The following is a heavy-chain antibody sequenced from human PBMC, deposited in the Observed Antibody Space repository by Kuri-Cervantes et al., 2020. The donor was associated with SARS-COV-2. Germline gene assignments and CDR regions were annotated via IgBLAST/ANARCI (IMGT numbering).Heavy chain of an antibody. CDR2: INPNSGGT. J-gene: IGHJ3*02. CDR1: GYTYTDYY. Sequence: AGVKVSCQGSGYTYTDYYMHWVRQSPGQGLEWMGWINPNSGGTNYAQKFQGWVTMTRDTSISTVYMELSRLRSDDTAVYYCSRSTPFRPLVVIAQVGAFDIKGPGTMVTVSS. CDR3: SRSTPFRPLVVIAQVGAFDI. V-gene: IGHV1-2*04. D-gene: IGHD3-22*01.